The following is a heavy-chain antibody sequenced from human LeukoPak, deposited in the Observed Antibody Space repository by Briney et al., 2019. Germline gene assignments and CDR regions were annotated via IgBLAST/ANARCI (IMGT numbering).Heavy chain of an antibody. CDR2: ISSSSSTI. J-gene: IGHJ4*02. CDR3: ARGLDY. CDR1: GFTFSSYW. V-gene: IGHV3-48*04. Sequence: PGGSLRLSCAASGFTFSSYWMSWVRQATGKGLEWVSYISSSSSTIDYADSVKGRFTISRDNAKNSLYLQMNSLRAEDTAVYYCARGLDYWGQGTLVTVSS.